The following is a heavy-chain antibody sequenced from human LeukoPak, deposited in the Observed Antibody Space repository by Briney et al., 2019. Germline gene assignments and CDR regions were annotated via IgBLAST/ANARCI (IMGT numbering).Heavy chain of an antibody. V-gene: IGHV4-59*01. CDR2: IYYSGST. CDR1: GGSISSYY. D-gene: IGHD3-9*01. Sequence: SETLSLTCTVSGGSISSYYWSWIRQPPGKGLEWIGYIYYSGSTNYNPSLKSRVTISVDTSKNQFSLKLSSVTAADTAVYYCARVRSYDILTGWDYYMDVWGKGTTVTISS. CDR3: ARVRSYDILTGWDYYMDV. J-gene: IGHJ6*03.